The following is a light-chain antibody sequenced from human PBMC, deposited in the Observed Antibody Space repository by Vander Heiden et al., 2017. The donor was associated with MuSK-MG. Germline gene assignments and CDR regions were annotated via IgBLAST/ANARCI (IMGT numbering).Light chain of an antibody. V-gene: IGLV3-21*02. J-gene: IGLJ2*01. Sequence: SYVLTQPPSVSVAPGQTARITCGGNNIGSKNVHWYQQKPGQAPGGGVYDESDRPSWVPERFAGSNSGKTATLTISRVEAGDEADYYCYVWDHSSHHPNVVFGGGTKLTVL. CDR2: DES. CDR3: YVWDHSSHHPNVV. CDR1: NIGSKN.